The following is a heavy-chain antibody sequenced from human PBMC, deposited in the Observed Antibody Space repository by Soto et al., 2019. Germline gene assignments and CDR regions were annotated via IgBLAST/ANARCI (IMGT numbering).Heavy chain of an antibody. Sequence: QGQLVQSGEEGKKPGASLKVSCKASGYTFTNFGISWVRQAHGEGLDWLGWISDYNSNTNYLQQFQGRVTRTTDTSTSTAYMELGSLRSDDTAVYYCARGGTPMDYWGQGHLVTVSS. V-gene: IGHV1-18*01. CDR1: GYTFTNFG. D-gene: IGHD3-16*01. CDR3: ARGGTPMDY. CDR2: ISDYNSNT. J-gene: IGHJ4*02.